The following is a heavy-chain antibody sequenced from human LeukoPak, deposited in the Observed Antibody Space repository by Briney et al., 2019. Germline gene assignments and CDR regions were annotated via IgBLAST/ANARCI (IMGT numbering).Heavy chain of an antibody. D-gene: IGHD3-10*01. Sequence: GGSLRLSCVSSGFTFRTYCMTWFRQAPGIGLEWVASIKQDGGLHYYDDAVKGRFTISRFNARYLLYLQMTSLRAEDTAVYYCARDREGSGSYYSQWGQGTLVTVSS. V-gene: IGHV3-7*01. J-gene: IGHJ4*02. CDR1: GFTFRTYC. CDR2: IKQDGGLH. CDR3: ARDREGSGSYYSQ.